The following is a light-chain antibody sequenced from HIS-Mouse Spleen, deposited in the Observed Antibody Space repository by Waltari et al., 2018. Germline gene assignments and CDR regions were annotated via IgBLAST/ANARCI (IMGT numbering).Light chain of an antibody. CDR3: QQSYSTPIT. CDR2: AAS. Sequence: DIQMTQSPSALSASVRDRVTITCRASQSISSYLNWYQQKPGNAPKLLIYAASSLQSGVPSRFSGSGSGTDFTLTISSLQPEDFATYYCQQSYSTPITFGQGTRLEIK. J-gene: IGKJ5*01. V-gene: IGKV1-39*01. CDR1: QSISSY.